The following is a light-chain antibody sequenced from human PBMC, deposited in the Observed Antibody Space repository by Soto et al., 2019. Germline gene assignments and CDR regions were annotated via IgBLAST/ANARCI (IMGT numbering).Light chain of an antibody. CDR2: GGS. V-gene: IGKV3-20*01. CDR1: QSISSNY. Sequence: EIVLTQSPGTLSMSPGERATLSCRASQSISSNYLAWYQQKPGQAPRLLIYGGSSRATGIPDRFSGSGSRTDFTLTISRLEAEDFAVYYCQQYGSSPRTFGQGTKVEFK. CDR3: QQYGSSPRT. J-gene: IGKJ1*01.